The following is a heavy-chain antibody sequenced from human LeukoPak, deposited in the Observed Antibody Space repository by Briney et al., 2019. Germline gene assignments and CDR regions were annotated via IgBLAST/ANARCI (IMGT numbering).Heavy chain of an antibody. D-gene: IGHD2-21*02. CDR2: ISYDGSNK. V-gene: IGHV3-30*18. J-gene: IGHJ4*02. CDR1: GFTFSSYG. CDR3: AKSHIVVVTAIHFDY. Sequence: GGSLRLSCAASGFTFSSYGMHWVRQAPGKGLEWVAVISYDGSNKYYADSVKGRFTICRDNSKNTLYLQMNSLRAEDTAVYYCAKSHIVVVTAIHFDYWGQGTLVTVSS.